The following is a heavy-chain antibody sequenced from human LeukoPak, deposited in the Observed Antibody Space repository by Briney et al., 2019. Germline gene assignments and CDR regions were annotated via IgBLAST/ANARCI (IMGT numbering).Heavy chain of an antibody. CDR3: ARQLFRQWPEYFQH. V-gene: IGHV4-39*01. J-gene: IGHJ1*01. D-gene: IGHD6-19*01. CDR1: GGSISSSSYY. Sequence: PSETLSLTCTVSGGSISSSSYYWGWTRQPPGKGLEWIGSIYYSGSTFYTPSLKSRVTISVDTSKNQFSLKLSSVTAADTAVYYCARQLFRQWPEYFQHWGQGTLVTVSS. CDR2: IYYSGST.